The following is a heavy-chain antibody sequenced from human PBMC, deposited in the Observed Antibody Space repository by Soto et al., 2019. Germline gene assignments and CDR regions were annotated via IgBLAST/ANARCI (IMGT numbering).Heavy chain of an antibody. CDR2: INAGNGNT. D-gene: IGHD6-6*01. CDR3: ARSLSSSHGDAFDI. V-gene: IGHV1-3*01. J-gene: IGHJ3*02. CDR1: GYTFTSYA. Sequence: QVQLVQSGAEVKKPGASVKVSCKASGYTFTSYAMHWVRQAPGQRLEWMGWINAGNGNTKYSQKLQGRVTITRDTSASTAYMELSSLRSEDTAVYYCARSLSSSHGDAFDIWGQGTMVTVSS.